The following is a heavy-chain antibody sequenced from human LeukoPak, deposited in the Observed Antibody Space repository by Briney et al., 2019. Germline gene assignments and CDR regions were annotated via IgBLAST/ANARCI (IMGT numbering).Heavy chain of an antibody. Sequence: SGGSLRLSCAASGFTFSSYTMSWVRQAPGKGLEWVSAIIGSGGSTYYADSVKGRFTISRDNSMNTLYLQMNSLRADDTAIYFCARVARPSDDFSNYRPCDYWGQGTLVTVSS. CDR1: GFTFSSYT. CDR2: IIGSGGST. J-gene: IGHJ4*02. D-gene: IGHD4-11*01. V-gene: IGHV3-23*01. CDR3: ARVARPSDDFSNYRPCDY.